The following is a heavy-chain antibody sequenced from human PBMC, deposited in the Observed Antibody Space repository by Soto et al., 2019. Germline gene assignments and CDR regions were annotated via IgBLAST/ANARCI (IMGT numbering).Heavy chain of an antibody. Sequence: ASVKVSCKASGYTFTSYDINWVRQATGQGLEWMGWMNPNSGNTGYAQKFQGRVTMTRNTSISTAYMELSSLRSEDTAVYYCASAQIQYYYGSGSYYRSDDAFDIWGQGTMVTVSS. D-gene: IGHD3-10*01. V-gene: IGHV1-8*01. J-gene: IGHJ3*02. CDR3: ASAQIQYYYGSGSYYRSDDAFDI. CDR1: GYTFTSYD. CDR2: MNPNSGNT.